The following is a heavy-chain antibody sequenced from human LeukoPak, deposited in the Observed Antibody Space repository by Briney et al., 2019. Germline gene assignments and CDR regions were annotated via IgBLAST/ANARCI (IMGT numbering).Heavy chain of an antibody. V-gene: IGHV3-7*01. CDR1: GFTFSSYW. J-gene: IGHJ4*02. Sequence: GGSLRLSCAASGFTFSSYWMSWVRQAPGKGLEWVANIKQDGSEKYYVDSVKGRFTISRDNAKNSLYLQMNSLRAEDTAVYYCAKPALTTVTLVFDYWGQGTLVTVSS. CDR3: AKPALTTVTLVFDY. D-gene: IGHD4-17*01. CDR2: IKQDGSEK.